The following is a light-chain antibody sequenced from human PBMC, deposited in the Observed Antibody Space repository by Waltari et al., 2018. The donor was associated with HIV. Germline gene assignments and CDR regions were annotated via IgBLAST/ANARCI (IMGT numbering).Light chain of an antibody. CDR3: ASWDDSLNAFV. CDR2: RNS. J-gene: IGLJ1*01. V-gene: IGLV1-47*01. Sequence: QSVLTQPPSASATPGQRITISCSGGNSNIERNSVYWYQQLPGTAPKVFIYRNSQRPSGVPDRFSGSKSGTSASLIISGLRSGDEADYYCASWDDSLNAFVFGTGTKVTVL. CDR1: NSNIERNS.